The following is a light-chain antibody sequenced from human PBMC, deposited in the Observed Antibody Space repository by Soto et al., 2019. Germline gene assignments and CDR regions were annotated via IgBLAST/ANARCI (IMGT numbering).Light chain of an antibody. CDR3: QLSFIPPPLT. V-gene: IGKV1-39*01. Sequence: DLQMTQSPSSLSASIGDRITITCRASQSISTYLNWYQQKPGKAPNLLIYGASTLQYGVPSRFSGIGSETDFTLTISSLQPEDCATYCCQLSFIPPPLTFGGGTTVDIK. CDR2: GAS. J-gene: IGKJ4*01. CDR1: QSISTY.